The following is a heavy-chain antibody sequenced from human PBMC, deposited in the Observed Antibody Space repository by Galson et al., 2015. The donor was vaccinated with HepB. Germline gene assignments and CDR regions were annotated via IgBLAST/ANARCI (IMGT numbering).Heavy chain of an antibody. D-gene: IGHD3-22*01. V-gene: IGHV3-23*01. Sequence: SLRLSCAASGITFVNYAMSWVRQAPGKGLEWVSVITGSGYNTFYADSVKGRFTISGDNSKNTLYLQMNSLRAEDSALYYCSTTGGGYYDGRLDFWGQGTLVTVSS. CDR2: ITGSGYNT. J-gene: IGHJ4*02. CDR1: GITFVNYA. CDR3: STTGGGYYDGRLDF.